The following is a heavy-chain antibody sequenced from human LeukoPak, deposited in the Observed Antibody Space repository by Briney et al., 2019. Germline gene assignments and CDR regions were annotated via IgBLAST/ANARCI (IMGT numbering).Heavy chain of an antibody. CDR3: ARGAYGDFWSGYYGGYFDY. D-gene: IGHD3-3*01. V-gene: IGHV1-2*02. CDR2: INPNSGGT. Sequence: ASVNVSCKASGYTFTGYYMYWVRQAPGQGLEWMGWINPNSGGTNYAQKFQGRVTMTRDTSISIAYMELSRLRSDDTAVYYCARGAYGDFWSGYYGGYFDYWGQGTLVTVSS. CDR1: GYTFTGYY. J-gene: IGHJ4*02.